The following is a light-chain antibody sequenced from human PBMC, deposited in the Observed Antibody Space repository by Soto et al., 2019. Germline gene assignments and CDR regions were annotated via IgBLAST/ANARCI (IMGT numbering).Light chain of an antibody. J-gene: IGLJ3*02. CDR1: RTDVGSYNF. CDR2: EGS. V-gene: IGLV2-23*01. CDR3: CLYAGTKRV. Sequence: QSALTQPASVSGSPGQSITISCTGTRTDVGSYNFVSWYQQHPGKAPKLVIYEGSKRPSGVSNRFSGSKSGNTASLTISGLQAEDEADYYCCLYAGTKRVFGGGTKLTVL.